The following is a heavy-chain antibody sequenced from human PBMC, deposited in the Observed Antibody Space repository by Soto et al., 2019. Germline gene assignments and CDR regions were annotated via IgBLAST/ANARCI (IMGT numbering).Heavy chain of an antibody. Sequence: EVQLVESGGGLVQPGGSLRLSCAASGFTFSSYSMNWVRQAPGKGLEWVSYISSSSSTIYYADSVKGRFTISRDNAKNSRYLQMNSLVAEDTAVYYCARDYYDSSGYSADFDYWGQGTLVTVSS. CDR3: ARDYYDSSGYSADFDY. D-gene: IGHD3-22*01. V-gene: IGHV3-48*01. CDR2: ISSSSSTI. CDR1: GFTFSSYS. J-gene: IGHJ4*02.